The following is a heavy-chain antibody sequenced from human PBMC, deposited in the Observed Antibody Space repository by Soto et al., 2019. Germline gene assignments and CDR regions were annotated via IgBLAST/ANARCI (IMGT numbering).Heavy chain of an antibody. CDR1: GGSFSGYY. Sequence: SETLSLTCAVYGGSFSGYYWSWIRQPPGKGLEWIGEINHSGSTNYNPSLRSRVTISVDTSKNQFSLKLSSVTAADTAVYYCARGGYYYGSGSYYNPYYYYGMDVWGQGTTVTVSS. V-gene: IGHV4-34*01. J-gene: IGHJ6*02. CDR2: INHSGST. D-gene: IGHD3-10*01. CDR3: ARGGYYYGSGSYYNPYYYYGMDV.